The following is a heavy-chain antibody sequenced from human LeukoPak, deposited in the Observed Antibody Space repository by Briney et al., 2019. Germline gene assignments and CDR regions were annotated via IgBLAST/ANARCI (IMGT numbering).Heavy chain of an antibody. V-gene: IGHV1-46*01. Sequence: GASVTVSCKASGYTFTSYYMHWVRQAPGQGLEWMGIINPSGGSTSYAQKFQGRVTMTRDTSTSTVYMELSSLRSEDTAVYYCARAEEMATITDYWGQGTLVTVSS. D-gene: IGHD5-24*01. CDR2: INPSGGST. J-gene: IGHJ4*02. CDR3: ARAEEMATITDY. CDR1: GYTFTSYY.